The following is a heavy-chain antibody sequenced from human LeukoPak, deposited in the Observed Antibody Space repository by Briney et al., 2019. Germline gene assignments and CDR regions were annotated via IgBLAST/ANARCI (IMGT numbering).Heavy chain of an antibody. CDR1: GFTVSNNY. V-gene: IGHV3-53*01. CDR2: IYVGGSA. CDR3: ANSSGWFQNYGMDV. J-gene: IGHJ6*02. Sequence: PGGSLRLSCAASGFTVSNNYMSWVRQTPGKGLEWVSVIYVGGSAYYADSVKGRFTISGDSSKNTLYLQMNSLRAEDTAVYYCANSSGWFQNYGMDVWGQGTTVTVSS. D-gene: IGHD6-19*01.